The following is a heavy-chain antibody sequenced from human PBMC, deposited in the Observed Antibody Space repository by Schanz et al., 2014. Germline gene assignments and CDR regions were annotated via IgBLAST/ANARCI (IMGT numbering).Heavy chain of an antibody. D-gene: IGHD5-12*01. CDR3: ARDEGKDGYNLAFDV. J-gene: IGHJ3*01. CDR1: GFTVNTNY. V-gene: IGHV3-53*01. Sequence: VQLVESGGGLIHPGGSLRLSCAVSGFTVNTNYMTWVRQAPGKGMECYSILYIRRTYYADSLKGSFTISRDNSKNMVFLQMNSLRVEDTAIYYCARDEGKDGYNLAFDVWGQGTLVTVSS. CDR2: LYIRRT.